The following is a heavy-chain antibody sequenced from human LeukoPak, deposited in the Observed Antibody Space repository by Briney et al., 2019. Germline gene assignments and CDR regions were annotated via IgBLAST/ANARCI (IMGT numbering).Heavy chain of an antibody. D-gene: IGHD5-12*01. J-gene: IGHJ4*02. Sequence: GGSLRLSCTTSGFTFADYAMGWFRQAPGKGLEWVGFIRSKSNSGTTHYAASVEGRFTISRDDSNSIAYLQMNSLKTEDTAVYYCVRDYRYAGHESVYWGQGTLVTVSS. CDR3: VRDYRYAGHESVY. CDR2: IRSKSNSGTT. V-gene: IGHV3-49*03. CDR1: GFTFADYA.